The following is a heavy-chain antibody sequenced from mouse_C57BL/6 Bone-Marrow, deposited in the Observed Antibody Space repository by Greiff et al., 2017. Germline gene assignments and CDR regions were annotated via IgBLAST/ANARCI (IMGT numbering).Heavy chain of an antibody. CDR2: ISSGSSTI. Sequence: EVKVVESGGGLVKPGGSLKLSCAASGFTFSDYGMHWVRQAPEQGLEWVAYISSGSSTIYYADTVKGRFTISRDNAKNTLFLQRTSLRSEDTAMYYCARPYGSSYPDYWGQGTTLTVSS. J-gene: IGHJ2*01. CDR1: GFTFSDYG. D-gene: IGHD1-1*01. V-gene: IGHV5-17*01. CDR3: ARPYGSSYPDY.